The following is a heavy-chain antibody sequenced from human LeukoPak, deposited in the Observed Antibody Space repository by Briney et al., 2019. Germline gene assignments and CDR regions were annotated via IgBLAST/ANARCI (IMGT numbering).Heavy chain of an antibody. V-gene: IGHV4-34*01. CDR2: INHSGST. D-gene: IGHD1-26*01. J-gene: IGHJ4*02. Sequence: PSETLSLTCAVYGGSFSGYYWSWIRQPPGKGLEWIGEINHSGSTNYNPSLKSRVTISVDTSKNQFPLTMSSVTGADTAVYYCASNEYSGSYYRLDYWGQGTLVTVSS. CDR3: ASNEYSGSYYRLDY. CDR1: GGSFSGYY.